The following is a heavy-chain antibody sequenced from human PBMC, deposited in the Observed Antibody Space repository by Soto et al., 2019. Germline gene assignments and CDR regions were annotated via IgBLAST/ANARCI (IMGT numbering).Heavy chain of an antibody. CDR3: AREESYWIGMDV. CDR1: GDNISSNSAA. J-gene: IGHJ6*02. V-gene: IGHV6-1*01. D-gene: IGHD1-1*01. CDR2: TYYRSKWYN. Sequence: KQSQTLSLTCAISGDNISSNSAAWNWIRQSPSRGLEWLGRTYYRSKWYNDYAVSVKSRITIRPDTSKNQFSLQLNSVTPEDTAVYYCAREESYWIGMDVWGQGTTVTVSS.